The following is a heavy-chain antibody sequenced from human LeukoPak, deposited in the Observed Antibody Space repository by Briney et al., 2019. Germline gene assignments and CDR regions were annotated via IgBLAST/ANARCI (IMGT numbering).Heavy chain of an antibody. J-gene: IGHJ4*02. CDR3: AKSTTVTQRGYFDY. V-gene: IGHV3-30*18. CDR1: GFSFSSYI. CDR2: ISYDGSNK. Sequence: PRRCLRLSCAAPGFSFSSYIMHTVRQAPDKGPGWGAHISYDGSNKYYADSVKGRFTISRDNSKNTLYLQMNSLRAEDTAVYYCAKSTTVTQRGYFDYWGQGTLVTVSS. D-gene: IGHD4-17*01.